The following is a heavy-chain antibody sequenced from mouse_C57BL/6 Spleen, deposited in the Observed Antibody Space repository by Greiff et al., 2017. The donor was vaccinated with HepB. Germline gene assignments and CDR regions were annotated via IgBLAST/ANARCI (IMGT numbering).Heavy chain of an antibody. CDR2: IHPNSGST. D-gene: IGHD2-4*01. J-gene: IGHJ3*01. CDR3: ARTHDYWFAY. V-gene: IGHV1-64*01. CDR1: GYTFTSYW. Sequence: QVQLQQPGAELVKPGASVKLSCKASGYTFTSYWMHWVKQRPGQGLEWIGMIHPNSGSTNYNEKFKSKATLTVDKSSSTTYMQLSSLTSEDSAVYYCARTHDYWFAYWGQGTLVTVSA.